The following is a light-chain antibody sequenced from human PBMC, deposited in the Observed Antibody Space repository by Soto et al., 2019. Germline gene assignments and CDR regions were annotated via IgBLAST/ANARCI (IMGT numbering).Light chain of an antibody. CDR3: QQYENWPPVT. CDR2: NSY. V-gene: IGKV3-20*01. Sequence: EIVLTQSPGTLSLSPGERATLSCRASQSVSSSYLAWYQQKPGQPPRLLIYNSYTRATGVAARFSGSGSGTDFTLTITSLQVEDFAVYFCQQYENWPPVTFGGGTKVDIK. CDR1: QSVSSSY. J-gene: IGKJ4*01.